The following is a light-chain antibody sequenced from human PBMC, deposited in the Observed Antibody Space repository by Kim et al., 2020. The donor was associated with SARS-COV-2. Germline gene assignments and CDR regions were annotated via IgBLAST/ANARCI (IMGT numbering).Light chain of an antibody. V-gene: IGKV3-20*01. J-gene: IGKJ2*01. CDR1: QSVSSNY. Sequence: ESVLTQSPGTLSLSPGQRATLSCSTSQSVSSNYLAWYQQKPGQAPRLLIYGASSRATGIPDRFSGSRSGTDFTLTISRLEPEDSAVYYCQQYDNSRRYTFSHGTELEI. CDR2: GAS. CDR3: QQYDNSRRYT.